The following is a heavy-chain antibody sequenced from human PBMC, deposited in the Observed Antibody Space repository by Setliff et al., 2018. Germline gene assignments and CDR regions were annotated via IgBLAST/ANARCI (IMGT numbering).Heavy chain of an antibody. CDR2: INYRGRA. V-gene: IGHV4-34*01. CDR1: GGSFSSYY. CDR3: AGPKHFDY. J-gene: IGHJ4*02. Sequence: SETLSLTCAVYGGSFSSYYWSWIRQPPGKGLEWIGEINYRGRANYNPSLKSRLTISVDTSKNQFSLKLSSVTAADTAMYYCAGPKHFDYWGQGSQVTSPQ.